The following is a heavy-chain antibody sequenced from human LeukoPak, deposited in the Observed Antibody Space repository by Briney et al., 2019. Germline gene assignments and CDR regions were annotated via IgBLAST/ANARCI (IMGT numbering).Heavy chain of an antibody. J-gene: IGHJ6*04. V-gene: IGHV3-48*01. CDR1: GFTFSSYE. Sequence: GGSLRLSCAASGFTFSSYEMNWVRQAPGKGLEWVSYISSSSSTIHYADSVKGRFTISRDNAKNSLYLQMNSLRAEDTAVYFCAKSTRAVMAMMDVWGKGTTVTVSS. CDR3: AKSTRAVMAMMDV. D-gene: IGHD3-16*01. CDR2: ISSSSSTI.